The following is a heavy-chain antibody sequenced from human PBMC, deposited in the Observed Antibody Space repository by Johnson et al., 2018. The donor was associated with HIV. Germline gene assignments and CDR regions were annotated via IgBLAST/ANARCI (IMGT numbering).Heavy chain of an antibody. CDR2: ISGSGGST. Sequence: VQLVESGGGVVQPGRSLRLSCAASGFTFSSYAMHWVRQAPGKGLEWVSSISGSGGSTYYVDSVKGRFSVSRDNSKNPLYLQMNSLRAEDTAVYYCAKDLYNWNLQKHAFDIWGQGTMVTVSS. D-gene: IGHD1-1*01. CDR3: AKDLYNWNLQKHAFDI. V-gene: IGHV3-23*04. J-gene: IGHJ3*02. CDR1: GFTFSSYA.